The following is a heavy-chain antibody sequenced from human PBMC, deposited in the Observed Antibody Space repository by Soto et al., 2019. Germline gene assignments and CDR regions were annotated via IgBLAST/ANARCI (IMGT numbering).Heavy chain of an antibody. Sequence: GPTLVNPTQTLTLTCTFSGFSLSTSGMCVSWIRQPPGKALEWLAFIDWDDDKYYSTSLKTRLTISKDTSKNQVVLTMTNMDPVDTAKYYCARIRASSGWDLEYWGQGTLGTVSS. D-gene: IGHD6-19*01. CDR1: GFSLSTSGMC. J-gene: IGHJ4*02. V-gene: IGHV2-70*01. CDR3: ARIRASSGWDLEY. CDR2: IDWDDDK.